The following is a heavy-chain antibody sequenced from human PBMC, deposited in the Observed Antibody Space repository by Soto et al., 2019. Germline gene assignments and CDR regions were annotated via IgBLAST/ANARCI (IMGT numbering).Heavy chain of an antibody. D-gene: IGHD1-1*01. CDR2: INPNSGGT. CDR1: GCTFTGYY. V-gene: IGHV1-2*02. J-gene: IGHJ4*02. Sequence: VASVKVSCKASGCTFTGYYLHWVRQAPGQGLEWMGWINPNSGGTNYAQKFQGRVTMTRDTSISTAYMELSRLRSDDTAVYYCARGSTGTTSYFDSWGQGNLVTVSS. CDR3: ARGSTGTTSYFDS.